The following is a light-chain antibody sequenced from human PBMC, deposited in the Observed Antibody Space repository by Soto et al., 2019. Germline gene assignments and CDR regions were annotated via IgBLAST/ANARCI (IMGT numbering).Light chain of an antibody. J-gene: IGLJ3*02. CDR1: SSDVGAYNY. Sequence: QSALTQPASVSGSPGQSITISCTGTSSDVGAYNYVSWYQQHPGKAPKLIIYEVSRRPSGVSHRFSGSKSGNTASLTISGLQAEDEADYYCNSYTSSSTWVFGGGTQLTVL. CDR3: NSYTSSSTWV. V-gene: IGLV2-14*01. CDR2: EVS.